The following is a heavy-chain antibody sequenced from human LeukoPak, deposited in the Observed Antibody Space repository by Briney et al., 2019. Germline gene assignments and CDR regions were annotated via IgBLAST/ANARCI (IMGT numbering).Heavy chain of an antibody. V-gene: IGHV1-8*01. CDR2: MNPNSGNT. D-gene: IGHD6-6*01. Sequence: ASVKVSCKASGYTFTSYDINWVRQATGQGLEWMGWMNPNSGNTGYAQKFQGRVTMTRNTSISTAYMELSSLRSEDTAVYYCARAPARTAARPGNWFDPWGQGTLVTVSS. CDR1: GYTFTSYD. CDR3: ARAPARTAARPGNWFDP. J-gene: IGHJ5*02.